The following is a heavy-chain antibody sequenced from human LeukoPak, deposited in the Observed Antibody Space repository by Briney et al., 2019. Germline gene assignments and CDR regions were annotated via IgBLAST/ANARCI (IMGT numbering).Heavy chain of an antibody. CDR3: ARGGRGSPVSG. CDR2: ISGSGGST. D-gene: IGHD2-2*01. Sequence: GGSLRLSCAASGFTFSSYAMSWVRQAPGKGLEWVSAISGSGGSTYYADSVKGRFTISRDNSKNTLYLQMNSLRAEDTAVYYCARGGRGSPVSGWGQGTLVTVSS. V-gene: IGHV3-23*01. J-gene: IGHJ4*02. CDR1: GFTFSSYA.